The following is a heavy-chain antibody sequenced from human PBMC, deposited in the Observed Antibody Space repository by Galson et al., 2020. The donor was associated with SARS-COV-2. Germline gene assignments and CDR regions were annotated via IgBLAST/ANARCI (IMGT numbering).Heavy chain of an antibody. V-gene: IGHV4-61*01. CDR3: ARVILDDILTGYYYFQH. CDR1: GGSVSSGSYY. Sequence: PSETLSLTCTVSGGSVSSGSYYWSWIRQPPGKGLEWIGYIYYSGSTNYNPSLKSRVTISVDTSKNQFSLKLSSVTAADTAVYYCARVILDDILTGYYYFQHWGQGTLVTVSS. CDR2: IYYSGST. D-gene: IGHD3-9*01. J-gene: IGHJ1*01.